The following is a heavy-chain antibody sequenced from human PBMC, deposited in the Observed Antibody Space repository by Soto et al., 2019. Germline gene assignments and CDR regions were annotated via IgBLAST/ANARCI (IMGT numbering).Heavy chain of an antibody. D-gene: IGHD6-13*01. Sequence: GGSLRLSCAASGFTFSSYAMSWVRQAPGKGLEWVSAISGSGGSTYYADSVKGRFTISRDNSKNTLYLQMNSLRAEDTAVYYCARRIAAADAYYYYYYMDVWGKGTTVTVSS. CDR1: GFTFSSYA. CDR2: ISGSGGST. V-gene: IGHV3-23*01. CDR3: ARRIAAADAYYYYYYMDV. J-gene: IGHJ6*03.